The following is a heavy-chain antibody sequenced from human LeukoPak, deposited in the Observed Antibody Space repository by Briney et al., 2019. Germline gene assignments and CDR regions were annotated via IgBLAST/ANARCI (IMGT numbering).Heavy chain of an antibody. CDR1: GFTFSSYA. Sequence: GSLRLSCAASGFTFSSYAMSWVRQAPGKGLEWVSAISGSGGSTYYADSVKGRFTISRDNSKNTLYVQMNSLRAEDTAVYYCARDTYGDYGSDYWGQGTLVTVSS. V-gene: IGHV3-23*01. CDR2: ISGSGGST. D-gene: IGHD4-17*01. CDR3: ARDTYGDYGSDY. J-gene: IGHJ4*02.